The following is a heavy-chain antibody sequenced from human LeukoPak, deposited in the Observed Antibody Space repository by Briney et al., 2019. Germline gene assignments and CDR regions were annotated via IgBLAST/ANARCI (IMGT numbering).Heavy chain of an antibody. D-gene: IGHD6-19*01. V-gene: IGHV3-7*01. CDR1: GFSFSNYW. CDR3: ARDSGSGGP. J-gene: IGHJ5*02. CDR2: IKPDGSEK. Sequence: GGFLRLSCAASGFSFSNYWMSWVRQAPGKGLGWVAHIKPDGSEKNYVDSVKGRFTLFRDDAKNSVYLQMNSLRVEDTAVYYCARDSGSGGPWGQGTPVTVSS.